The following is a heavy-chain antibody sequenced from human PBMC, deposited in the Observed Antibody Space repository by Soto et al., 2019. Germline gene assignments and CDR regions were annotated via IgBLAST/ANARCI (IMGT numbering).Heavy chain of an antibody. CDR2: INPSGGST. CDR1: GYTFTSYY. CDR3: ASIQPPYMASSVDYHYCYMDV. D-gene: IGHD1-20*01. Sequence: PSVKVSCKASGYTFTSYYMHWVRQAPGQGLEWMGIINPSGGSTSYAQKFQGRVTMTRDTSTSTVYMELSSLRSEDTAVYYCASIQPPYMASSVDYHYCYMDVWGKGTTVTGS. V-gene: IGHV1-46*03. J-gene: IGHJ6*03.